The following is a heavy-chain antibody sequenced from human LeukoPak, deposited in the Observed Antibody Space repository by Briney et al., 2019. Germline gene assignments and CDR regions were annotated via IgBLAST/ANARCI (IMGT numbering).Heavy chain of an antibody. CDR3: ARESYEYYFDY. CDR1: GYTFTSYA. V-gene: IGHV1-3*01. Sequence: ASVKVSCKASGYTFTSYAMHWVRQAPGQRLEWMGRINAGNGNTKYSQKFQGRVTITRDTSASTAYMELSSLRSEDTAVFYCARESYEYYFDYWGQGTLVTVSS. J-gene: IGHJ4*02. D-gene: IGHD5-18*01. CDR2: INAGNGNT.